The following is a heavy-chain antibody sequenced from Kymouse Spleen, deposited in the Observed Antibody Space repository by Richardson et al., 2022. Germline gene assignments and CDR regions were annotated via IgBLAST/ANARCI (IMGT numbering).Heavy chain of an antibody. CDR3: ARGRGYYGSGSYYYYGMDV. D-gene: IGHD3-10*01. J-gene: IGHJ6*02. V-gene: IGHV4-61*01. CDR1: GGSVSSGSYY. Sequence: QVQLQESGPGLVKPSETLSLTCTVSGGSVSSGSYYWSWIRQPPGKGLEWIGYIYYSGSTNYNPSLKSRVTISVDTSKNQFSLKLSSVTAADTAVYYCARGRGYYGSGSYYYYGMDVWGQGTTVTVSS. CDR2: IYYSGST.